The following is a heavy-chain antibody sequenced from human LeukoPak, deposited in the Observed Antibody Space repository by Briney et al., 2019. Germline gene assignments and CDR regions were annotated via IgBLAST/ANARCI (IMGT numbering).Heavy chain of an antibody. CDR1: GYTFTSYA. D-gene: IGHD2-15*01. Sequence: TSVKVSCKASGYTFTSYAMHWVRQAPGQRLEWMGWINAGNGNTKYSQKFQGRVTITRDTSASTAYMELSSLRSEDTAVYYCARDYCSGGSCYNDYWGQGTLVTVSS. J-gene: IGHJ4*02. CDR3: ARDYCSGGSCYNDY. CDR2: INAGNGNT. V-gene: IGHV1-3*01.